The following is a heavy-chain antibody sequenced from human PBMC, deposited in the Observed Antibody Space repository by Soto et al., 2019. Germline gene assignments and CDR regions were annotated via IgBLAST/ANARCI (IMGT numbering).Heavy chain of an antibody. V-gene: IGHV3-33*01. J-gene: IGHJ4*02. Sequence: GGSLRLSCAASGFTFSSYGMHWVRQAPGKGLEWVAVIWYDGSNKYYADSVKGRFTISRDNSKNTLYLQMNSLRAEDTAVYYCARDSSGRYFDYWGQGTLVTVSS. CDR2: IWYDGSNK. CDR1: GFTFSSYG. CDR3: ARDSSGRYFDY. D-gene: IGHD6-19*01.